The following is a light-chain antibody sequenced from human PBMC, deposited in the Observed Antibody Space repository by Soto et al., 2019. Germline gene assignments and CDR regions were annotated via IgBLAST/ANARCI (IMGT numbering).Light chain of an antibody. CDR2: HAS. Sequence: DIQMTQSPYSLSASVGDRVTITCHSSHDITSYLNWYQHKPGKAPKLLIYHASILEAGVPSRFSGSGSGTHFTFTISSLQPEDVATYYCQKCDYLPIFGPGTTVDFK. J-gene: IGKJ3*01. V-gene: IGKV1-33*01. CDR3: QKCDYLPI. CDR1: HDITSY.